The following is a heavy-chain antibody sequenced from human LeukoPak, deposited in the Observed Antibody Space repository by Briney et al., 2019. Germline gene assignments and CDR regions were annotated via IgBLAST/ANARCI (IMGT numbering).Heavy chain of an antibody. D-gene: IGHD5-18*01. Sequence: GGSLRLSCAASGFTFSRYWMHWVRQAPGKGLMWVSRISPDGSTTLYADSVKGRFTISRDNAKNTLYLQMNSLRAEDTAVYYCARDTKIQLWLRIDDAFDIWGQGTMVTVSS. CDR3: ARDTKIQLWLRIDDAFDI. CDR2: ISPDGSTT. J-gene: IGHJ3*02. CDR1: GFTFSRYW. V-gene: IGHV3-74*03.